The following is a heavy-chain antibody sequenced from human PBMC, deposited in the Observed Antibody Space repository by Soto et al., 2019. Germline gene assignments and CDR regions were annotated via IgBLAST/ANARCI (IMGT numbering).Heavy chain of an antibody. Sequence: QVQLQQWGAGLLKPSETLSLTCAVYGGSFSGYYWSWIRQTPGKGLEWIGEINDSGSTNNNPSLKSRVTMLVDTTKNQFSLKLSSVTAAATDVYYWARGLLLWFGELARRGSYYSYMDVWGKGTTVNVSS. D-gene: IGHD3-10*01. CDR2: INDSGST. CDR1: GGSFSGYY. J-gene: IGHJ6*03. CDR3: ARGLLLWFGELARRGSYYSYMDV. V-gene: IGHV4-34*01.